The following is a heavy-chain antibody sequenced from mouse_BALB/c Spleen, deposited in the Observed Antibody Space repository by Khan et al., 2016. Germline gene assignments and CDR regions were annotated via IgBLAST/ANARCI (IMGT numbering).Heavy chain of an antibody. D-gene: IGHD2-4*01. CDR3: TIYCDYFDD. CDR2: INPSSGYT. V-gene: IGHV1-4*01. Sequence: QVRLQQSGAELARPGASVKMSCKASGYTFTSYTMHWVKQRPGKGLEWIGYINPSSGYTNYNQKFKDKATLTADKSSSTAYMQLSSLTSEDSAVYYCTIYCDYFDDWGQGTTLTVSS. J-gene: IGHJ2*01. CDR1: GYTFTSYT.